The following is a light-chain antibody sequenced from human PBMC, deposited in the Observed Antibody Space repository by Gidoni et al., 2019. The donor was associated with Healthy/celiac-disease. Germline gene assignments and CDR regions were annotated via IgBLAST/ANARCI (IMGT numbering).Light chain of an antibody. CDR3: QQGYSTSLT. CDR2: AAS. V-gene: IGKV1-39*01. Sequence: DIQMTQSPSSLSASVGDRVAITCRASQIISSYLDWYQQKPGKAPKLLIYAASSLQSGVPSRFSGSGSGTDFTLTISSLQPEDFATYYCQQGYSTSLTFGQGTKVEIK. CDR1: QIISSY. J-gene: IGKJ1*01.